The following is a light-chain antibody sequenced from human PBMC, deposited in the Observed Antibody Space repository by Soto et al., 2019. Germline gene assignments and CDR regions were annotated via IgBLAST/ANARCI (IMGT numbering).Light chain of an antibody. Sequence: QAVWPQPLSVSSAPGQKVTISCSWSISNIGGNSVSWYKQHPGKAPKLMIYEVSNRPSGVSDRFSGPKSVSTASLTIAGLQAEDENDYYGSTYTSSRTPFVFGTGTKVTVL. J-gene: IGLJ1*01. CDR3: STYTSSRTPFV. CDR2: EVS. CDR1: ISNIGGNS. V-gene: IGLV2-14*01.